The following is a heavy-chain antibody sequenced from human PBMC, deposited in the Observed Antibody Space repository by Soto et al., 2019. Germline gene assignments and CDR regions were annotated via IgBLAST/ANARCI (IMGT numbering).Heavy chain of an antibody. CDR1: GFTFSTYA. CDR3: ARNTYFDY. J-gene: IGHJ4*02. D-gene: IGHD1-1*01. V-gene: IGHV3-23*01. CDR2: ISGSGAST. Sequence: PXXSLSLSFAASGFTFSTYAMDWVPQAPGKGLEWVSGISGSGASTYYADSVKGRFTISRDNSKNTLYLIMDSLRAEDTAVYYCARNTYFDYWGQGTLVTVSS.